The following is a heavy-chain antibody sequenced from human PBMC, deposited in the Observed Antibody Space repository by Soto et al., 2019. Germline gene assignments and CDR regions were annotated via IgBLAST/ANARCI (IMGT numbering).Heavy chain of an antibody. CDR1: GFSLSTSGVG. D-gene: IGHD1-1*01. V-gene: IGHV2-5*02. CDR2: IYWDDDK. Sequence: QITLEESRPTRVKPTQTLTLTCTFSGFSLSTSGVGVGWVRQPPGKALEWLAFIYWDDDKRYSTSLRSRLTITKDTSKNLVVLTMTNMDPLDTATYYCAHRFDPYGSAWDQGMFDSWGQGTLVTVSS. CDR3: AHRFDPYGSAWDQGMFDS. J-gene: IGHJ4*02.